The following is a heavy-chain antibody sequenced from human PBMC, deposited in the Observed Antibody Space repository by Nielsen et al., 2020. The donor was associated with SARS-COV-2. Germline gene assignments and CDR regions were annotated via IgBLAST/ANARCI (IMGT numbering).Heavy chain of an antibody. D-gene: IGHD5-18*01. CDR1: GFTFNIYA. CDR3: ARDRGWIQPEGRAYYYYYGMDV. Sequence: GESLKISCAASGFTFNIYAMAWVRRAPGRGLQWVTGVSSSGGSTYYTDSVKGRFSISRDNSKNTLYLQMNSLRAEDTAVYYCARDRGWIQPEGRAYYYYYGMDVWGQGTTVTVSS. CDR2: VSSSGGST. J-gene: IGHJ6*02. V-gene: IGHV3-23*01.